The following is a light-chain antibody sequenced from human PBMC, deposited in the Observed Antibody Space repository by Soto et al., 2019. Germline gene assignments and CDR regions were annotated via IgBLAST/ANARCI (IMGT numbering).Light chain of an antibody. CDR1: QSVDIN. Sequence: EIVLTQSPATLSVSPGERVTLSCRASQSVDINLAWYQQKPGQAPRLLIYGASTRATGIPARFSGSGSGTEFTLTISSLQSEDFAVYYCQQYNNWWAFGQGTKGDIK. V-gene: IGKV3-15*01. J-gene: IGKJ1*01. CDR3: QQYNNWWA. CDR2: GAS.